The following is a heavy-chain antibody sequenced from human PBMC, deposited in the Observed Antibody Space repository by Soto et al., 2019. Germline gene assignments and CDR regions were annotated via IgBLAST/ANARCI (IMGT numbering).Heavy chain of an antibody. CDR1: GGTSSSYA. J-gene: IGHJ4*02. Sequence: SVKVSCKASGGTSSSYAISWVRQAPGQGLEWMGGIIPIFGTANYAQKFQGRVTITADESTSTAYMELSSLRSEDTAVYYCAREGAITGTFDYWGQGTLVTVSS. CDR3: AREGAITGTFDY. CDR2: IIPIFGTA. V-gene: IGHV1-69*13. D-gene: IGHD1-20*01.